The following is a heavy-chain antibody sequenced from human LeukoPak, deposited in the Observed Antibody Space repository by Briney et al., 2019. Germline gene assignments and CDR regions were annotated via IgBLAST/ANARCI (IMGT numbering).Heavy chain of an antibody. Sequence: SETLSLTCTVAGGSISSYYGSWVRQPPGKGLGWVGYIYYSGSTNYNPSLKSRVTISVDTSKNQFSLKLSSVTAADTAVYYCARSVGGYSYYHLDYWGQGTLVTVSS. V-gene: IGHV4-59*01. CDR1: GGSISSYY. CDR2: IYYSGST. D-gene: IGHD5-18*01. J-gene: IGHJ4*02. CDR3: ARSVGGYSYYHLDY.